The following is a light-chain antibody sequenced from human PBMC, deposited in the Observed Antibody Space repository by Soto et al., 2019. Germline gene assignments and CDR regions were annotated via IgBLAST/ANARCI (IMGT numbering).Light chain of an antibody. Sequence: DIQMTQSPPTLSASVGDRVTITCRASQSISSWLAWYQQKPGKAPKLLIYKASSLESGVPSRFSGSGSGTEFTLTISSLQPDDFATYYCQQYNSYSLTFGQGTKVDI. V-gene: IGKV1-5*03. J-gene: IGKJ1*01. CDR2: KAS. CDR1: QSISSW. CDR3: QQYNSYSLT.